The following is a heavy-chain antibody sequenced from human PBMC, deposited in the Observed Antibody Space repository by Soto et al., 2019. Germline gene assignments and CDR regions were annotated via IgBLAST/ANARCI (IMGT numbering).Heavy chain of an antibody. CDR2: VYYSGKS. Sequence: PSETLSLTCTVSGGSLSDTNNYWDWIRQPPGKGLEWIGSVYYSGKSYYSPSLKSRVTMSVDTSKNQFSLKLSSVTAADTAVYYCARTYSASGSYSYWAQGTLVTVSS. V-gene: IGHV4-39*01. J-gene: IGHJ4*02. CDR1: GGSLSDTNNY. CDR3: ARTYSASGSYSY. D-gene: IGHD3-10*01.